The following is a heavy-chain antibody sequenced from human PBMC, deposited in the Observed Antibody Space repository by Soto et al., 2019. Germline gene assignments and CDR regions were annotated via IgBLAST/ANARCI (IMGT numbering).Heavy chain of an antibody. D-gene: IGHD4-17*01. CDR3: GRDDYGGNSNAFDI. V-gene: IGHV3-48*03. J-gene: IGHJ3*02. Sequence: GGSLRLSCAASGVTFSSYEMNWVRQAPGKGLEWVSYISSSGSTIYYADSVKGRFTISRDNAKNSLYLQMNSLRAEDTAVYYCGRDDYGGNSNAFDIWGQGTMVTVSS. CDR1: GVTFSSYE. CDR2: ISSSGSTI.